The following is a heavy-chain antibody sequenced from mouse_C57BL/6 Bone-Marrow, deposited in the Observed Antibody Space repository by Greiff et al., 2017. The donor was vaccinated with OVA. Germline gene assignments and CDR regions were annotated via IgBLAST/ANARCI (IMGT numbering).Heavy chain of an antibody. D-gene: IGHD1-1*01. J-gene: IGHJ3*01. CDR2: INPYNGGT. CDR3: ARDLLLAWFAY. Sequence: EVQRVESGPVLVKPGASVKMSCKASGYTFTDYYMNWVKQSHGKSLEWIGVINPYNGGTSYNQKFKGKATLTVDKSSSTAYMELNSLTSEDSAVYYCARDLLLAWFAYWGQGTLVTVSA. V-gene: IGHV1-19*01. CDR1: GYTFTDYY.